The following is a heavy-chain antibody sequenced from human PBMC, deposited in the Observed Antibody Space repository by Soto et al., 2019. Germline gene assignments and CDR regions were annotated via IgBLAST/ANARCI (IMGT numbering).Heavy chain of an antibody. J-gene: IGHJ6*02. CDR1: GFTFSSYA. CDR3: ARESPGYCSSTSCYPPSYGMDV. Sequence: PGGSLRLSCAASGFTFSSYAMHWVRQAPGKGLEWVAVISYDGSNKYYADSVKGRFTISRDNSKNTLYLQMNSLRAEDTAVYYCARESPGYCSSTSCYPPSYGMDVWGQGTTVTVSS. V-gene: IGHV3-30-3*01. D-gene: IGHD2-2*01. CDR2: ISYDGSNK.